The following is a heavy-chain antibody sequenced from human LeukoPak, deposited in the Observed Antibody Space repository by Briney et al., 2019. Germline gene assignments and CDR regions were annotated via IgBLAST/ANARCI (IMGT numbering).Heavy chain of an antibody. Sequence: GGSLRLSCAASESTFNTYAMSWVRQAPGKGLEWVSAISGSGGSTYYADSVKGRFTISRDNSKNTLYLEMNSLRAEDTAVYYCAKEGYRYYFNNWGQGTLVTVSS. V-gene: IGHV3-23*01. D-gene: IGHD5-12*01. CDR1: ESTFNTYA. CDR3: AKEGYRYYFNN. CDR2: ISGSGGST. J-gene: IGHJ4*02.